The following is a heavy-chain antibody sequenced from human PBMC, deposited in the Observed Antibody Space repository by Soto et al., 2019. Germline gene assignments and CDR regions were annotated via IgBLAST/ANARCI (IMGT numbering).Heavy chain of an antibody. CDR3: ARESDWFDP. CDR2: INPYNGST. V-gene: IGHV1-18*01. CDR1: GYTFTNYH. Sequence: ASVKVSCKASGYTFTNYHMHWVRQAPGQGLEWMGSINPYNGSTTYAQKFQGRVTMTTDTSTSTAYMELRSLRSDDTAVYYCARESDWFDPWGQGTLVTVSS. J-gene: IGHJ5*02.